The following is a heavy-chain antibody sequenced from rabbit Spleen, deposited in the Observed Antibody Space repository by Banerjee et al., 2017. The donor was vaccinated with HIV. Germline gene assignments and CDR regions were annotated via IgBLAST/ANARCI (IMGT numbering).Heavy chain of an antibody. V-gene: IGHV1S40*01. CDR1: GFSFSSSYW. D-gene: IGHD6-1*01. Sequence: QSLEESGGDLVKPGASLTLTCTASGFSFSSSYWICWVRQAPGKGLEWIACIYGGSSGSTWYANWAKGRFTISKTSSTTVTLQMTSLTAADTATYFCAKDYSAGYTDYDFAFDLWGQGTLVTVS. J-gene: IGHJ4*01. CDR2: IYGGSSGST. CDR3: AKDYSAGYTDYDFAFDL.